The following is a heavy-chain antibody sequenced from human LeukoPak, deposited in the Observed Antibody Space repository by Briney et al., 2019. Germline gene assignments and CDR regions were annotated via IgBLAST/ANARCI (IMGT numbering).Heavy chain of an antibody. Sequence: PSETLSLTCAVYGGSFSGYYWSWIRQPPGKGLEWIGEINHSGSTNYNPSLKRRVTISVATSKNQFSLKLGSVTAADTAVYYCARLAYCGGDCYSNAFDIWGQGTMVTVSS. CDR3: ARLAYCGGDCYSNAFDI. CDR1: GGSFSGYY. V-gene: IGHV4-34*01. CDR2: INHSGST. J-gene: IGHJ3*02. D-gene: IGHD2-21*01.